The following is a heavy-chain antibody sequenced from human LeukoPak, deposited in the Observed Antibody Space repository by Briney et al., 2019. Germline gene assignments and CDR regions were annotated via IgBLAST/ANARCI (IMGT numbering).Heavy chain of an antibody. CDR3: ARDPGGVVSRRLY. J-gene: IGHJ4*02. Sequence: PGGSLRLSCAASGFTVSSNYMSWVRQAPGKGLEWVSVIYSGGSTYYADSVKGRFTISRDNSKNTLYLQMNSQRAEDTAVYYCARDPGGVVSRRLYWGQGTLVTVSS. CDR1: GFTVSSNY. V-gene: IGHV3-66*01. CDR2: IYSGGST. D-gene: IGHD3-16*01.